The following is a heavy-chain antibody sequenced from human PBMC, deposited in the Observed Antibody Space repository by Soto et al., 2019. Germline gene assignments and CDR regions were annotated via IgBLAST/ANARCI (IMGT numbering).Heavy chain of an antibody. J-gene: IGHJ3*02. CDR1: GFTFDDYA. Sequence: EVQLVESGGGLVQPGRSLRLSCAASGFTFDDYAMHWVRQAPGKGLEWVSGISWNSGSIGYADSVKGRFTISRDNAKNSLYLQMNSLRAEDTALYYCAKDREGGVVVITGAFDIWGQGTMITVSS. V-gene: IGHV3-9*01. D-gene: IGHD3-22*01. CDR3: AKDREGGVVVITGAFDI. CDR2: ISWNSGSI.